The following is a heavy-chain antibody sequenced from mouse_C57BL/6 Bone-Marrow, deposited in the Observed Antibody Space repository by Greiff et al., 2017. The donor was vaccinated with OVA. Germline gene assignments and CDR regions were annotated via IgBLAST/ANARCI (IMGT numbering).Heavy chain of an antibody. CDR2: INPNYGTT. CDR1: GYSFTDYN. D-gene: IGHD2-5*01. Sequence: EVQLQQSGPELVKPGASVKISCKASGYSFTDYNMNWVKQSHGKSLEWIGVINPNYGTTSYNQKFKGKATLTVAQSSSTAYMQLNSLTSEDSAVYYCARSNYSKSYYAMDYWGQGTSVTVSS. V-gene: IGHV1-39*01. J-gene: IGHJ4*01. CDR3: ARSNYSKSYYAMDY.